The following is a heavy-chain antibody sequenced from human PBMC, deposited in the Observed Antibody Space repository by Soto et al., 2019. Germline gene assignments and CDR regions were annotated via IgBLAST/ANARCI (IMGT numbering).Heavy chain of an antibody. V-gene: IGHV4-30-4*01. Sequence: QVQLQESGPGLVKPSQTLSLTCTVSGGSISSGDYYWSWIRQPPGKGLEWIGYIYHSGSTYYNPSLKSRVTISVNTSKNQFSLKLSSVTAADTAVYYCARERPDGARLDPWGQGTLVTVYS. CDR1: GGSISSGDYY. CDR3: ARERPDGARLDP. CDR2: IYHSGST. J-gene: IGHJ5*02. D-gene: IGHD6-6*01.